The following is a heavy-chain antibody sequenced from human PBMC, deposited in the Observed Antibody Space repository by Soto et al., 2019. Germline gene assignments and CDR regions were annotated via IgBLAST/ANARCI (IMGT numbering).Heavy chain of an antibody. CDR3: ARWGGSYTFDY. V-gene: IGHV3-21*01. D-gene: IGHD1-26*01. J-gene: IGHJ4*02. CDR1: GFTFSTYS. CDR2: ISSSSSYI. Sequence: EVQLVESGGGLVKPGGSLRLSCAASGFTFSTYSMSWVRQAPGKGLEWVSSISSSSSYIYYADSVKGRFTISRDNAKNSLYLQMNSLRAEDTAVYYCARWGGSYTFDYWGQGTLVTVSS.